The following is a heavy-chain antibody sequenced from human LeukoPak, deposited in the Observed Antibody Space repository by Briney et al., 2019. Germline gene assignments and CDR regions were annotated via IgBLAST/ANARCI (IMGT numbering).Heavy chain of an antibody. V-gene: IGHV3-33*01. Sequence: GGSLRPSCAASGFTFSSYGMHWVRQAPGKGLEWVAVIWYDGSNKYYADSVKGRFTISRDNSKNTLYLQMNSLRAEDTAVYYCARDRNIVVVPAAPDYWGQGTLVTVSS. D-gene: IGHD2-2*01. CDR2: IWYDGSNK. CDR1: GFTFSSYG. CDR3: ARDRNIVVVPAAPDY. J-gene: IGHJ4*02.